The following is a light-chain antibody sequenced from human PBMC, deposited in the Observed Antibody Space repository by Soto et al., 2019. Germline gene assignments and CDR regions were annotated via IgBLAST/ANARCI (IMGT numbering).Light chain of an antibody. CDR3: CSYSGSDTLL. J-gene: IGLJ3*02. CDR1: SSDVGSYNY. CDR2: DVT. V-gene: IGLV2-11*01. Sequence: QSALTQPRSVSGSPGESVTISCTGTSSDVGSYNYVSWYQQYPGKSPKVMIYDVTERPSEVPDLFSGSKSGNTASLTISGLQAEDEAEYFCCSYSGSDTLLFGGGTKLTVL.